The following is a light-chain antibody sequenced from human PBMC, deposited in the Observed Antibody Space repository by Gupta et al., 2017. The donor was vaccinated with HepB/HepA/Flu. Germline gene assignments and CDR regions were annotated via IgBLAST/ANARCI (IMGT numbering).Light chain of an antibody. CDR2: DES. Sequence: TQMTQSSFSLSASVGDRVTITCQASQDIGKYLNWYKQKPGMAPKLLIYDESNLETGVPSRYSGSGSGTYGTFPISSLQPEDIAKYYSQQYGNLHREGGTFGQGTKLEIK. CDR3: QQYGNLHREGGT. J-gene: IGKJ2*02. V-gene: IGKV1-33*01. CDR1: QDIGKY.